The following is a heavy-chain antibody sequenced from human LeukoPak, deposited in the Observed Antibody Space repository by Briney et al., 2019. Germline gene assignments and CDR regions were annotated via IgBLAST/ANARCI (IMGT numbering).Heavy chain of an antibody. D-gene: IGHD6-19*01. CDR1: GYTFTSYG. CDR3: ARETGYISGWLPFDS. V-gene: IGHV1-18*01. CDR2: ISGYNGNT. Sequence: ASVKVSCKASGYTFTSYGISWVRQAPGQGLEWMGWISGYNGNTNYAQTLQGRVTMTTDTPTSTAYMELRSLRSDDTAVYYCARETGYISGWLPFDSWGQGTLVTVSS. J-gene: IGHJ4*02.